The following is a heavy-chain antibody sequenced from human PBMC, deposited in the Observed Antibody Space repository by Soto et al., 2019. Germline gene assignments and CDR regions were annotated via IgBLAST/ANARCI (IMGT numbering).Heavy chain of an antibody. CDR3: TSTWGRVATNAEATRTYDY. Sequence: DVQLVESGGGLVQPGGSLKLSCAASGFTFSGSAMHWVRKASGKGLEWVGRVRSKPNNYATSYAASVKGRFTISRDDSKNTAYLQMNSLKTEDTALYYCTSTWGRVATNAEATRTYDYWGQGTLVTVSS. CDR2: VRSKPNNYAT. D-gene: IGHD5-12*01. V-gene: IGHV3-73*01. CDR1: GFTFSGSA. J-gene: IGHJ4*02.